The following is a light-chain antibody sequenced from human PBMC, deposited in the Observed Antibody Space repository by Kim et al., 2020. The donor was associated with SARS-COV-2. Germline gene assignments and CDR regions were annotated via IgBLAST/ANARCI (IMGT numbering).Light chain of an antibody. Sequence: DIQMTQSPSSLSASVGDRVTITCRASQSINNFLNWYQQKPGKAPKLLIYPTSNLESGVPSRFRGSGSGTDFTLTIASLQPEDFATYYCQQSSTTPYNFGRGTKVDIK. CDR3: QQSSTTPYN. J-gene: IGKJ2*01. V-gene: IGKV1-39*01. CDR1: QSINNF. CDR2: PTS.